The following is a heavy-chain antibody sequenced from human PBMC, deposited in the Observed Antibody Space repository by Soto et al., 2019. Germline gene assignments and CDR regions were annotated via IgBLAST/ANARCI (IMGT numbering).Heavy chain of an antibody. J-gene: IGHJ1*01. CDR2: ISTYNGNT. Sequence: QVQLVQSGGEVKKPGASVKVSCKASGYTFTSYGISWVRQAPGQGLEWMGWISTYNGNTNYAHKVKGRVTMTTDTYTSTDYRELRRLRSDDTAVYYCARASGYYGLSEYFQHWGHGTMVNVSS. D-gene: IGHD3-22*01. CDR1: GYTFTSYG. CDR3: ARASGYYGLSEYFQH. V-gene: IGHV1-18*01.